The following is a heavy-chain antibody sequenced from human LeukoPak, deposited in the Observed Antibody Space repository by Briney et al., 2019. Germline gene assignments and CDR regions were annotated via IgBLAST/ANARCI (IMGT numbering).Heavy chain of an antibody. Sequence: GGCLRLSCAASGFTFSDNFMNWVRRAPGKGLEWVASISRNSTYIHYADSVKGRFTISRDNARNSLFLQMNSLRAEDTAIYYCARDEGYYFDSWGQGTQVTVSS. CDR2: ISRNSTYI. J-gene: IGHJ4*02. CDR1: GFTFSDNF. CDR3: ARDEGYYFDS. V-gene: IGHV3-21*01.